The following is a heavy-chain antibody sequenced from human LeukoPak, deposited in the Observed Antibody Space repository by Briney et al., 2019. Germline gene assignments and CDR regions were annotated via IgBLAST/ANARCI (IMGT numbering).Heavy chain of an antibody. V-gene: IGHV4-4*07. Sequence: SETLSLTCAVYGGSFSGYYWSWIRQPAGKGLEWIGRIYTSGSTNYNPSLKSRVTMSVDTSKNQFSLKLSSVTAADTAVYYCARDGEGGGYGFYYYYGMDVWGQGTTVTVSS. J-gene: IGHJ6*02. CDR1: GGSFSGYY. CDR2: IYTSGST. CDR3: ARDGEGGGYGFYYYYGMDV. D-gene: IGHD5-12*01.